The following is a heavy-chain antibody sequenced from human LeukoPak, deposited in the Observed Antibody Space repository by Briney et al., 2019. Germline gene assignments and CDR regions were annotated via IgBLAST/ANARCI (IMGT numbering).Heavy chain of an antibody. V-gene: IGHV1-8*01. CDR3: ARGRAVAGTGDWFDP. J-gene: IGHJ5*02. D-gene: IGHD6-19*01. Sequence: ASVKVSCKASGYTFTSYDINWVRQATGQGLEWMGWMNPNSGNTGYAQKFQGRVTMTRNNSISTAYMELSSLRSEDTAVYYCARGRAVAGTGDWFDPWGQGTLVTVSS. CDR1: GYTFTSYD. CDR2: MNPNSGNT.